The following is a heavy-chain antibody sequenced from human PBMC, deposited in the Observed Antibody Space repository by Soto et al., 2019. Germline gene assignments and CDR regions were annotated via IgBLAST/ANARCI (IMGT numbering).Heavy chain of an antibody. CDR3: AREVGYGDCSAALLD. CDR1: GGTFSSHS. V-gene: IGHV1-69*01. D-gene: IGHD4-17*01. J-gene: IGHJ4*02. Sequence: VQLMQSGAEVKKPGSSVKVSCKASGGTFSSHSINWVRQAPGQGLEWMGGVISLFGTANYAHNFKGRVTITADQSTSTAYMEVNSLRSDDTAVYYCAREVGYGDCSAALLDWGQGTLVTVSS. CDR2: VISLFGTA.